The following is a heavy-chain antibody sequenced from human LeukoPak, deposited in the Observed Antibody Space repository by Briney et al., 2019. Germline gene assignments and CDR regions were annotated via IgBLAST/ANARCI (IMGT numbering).Heavy chain of an antibody. CDR2: ISAYNGNT. Sequence: ASVKVSCKASGYTFTNYGISWVRQAPGQGLEWMGWISAYNGNTNYAQKLQGRVTMTTDTSTSTAYMELRSLRSDDTAVYYCAGVSVGSGYYLLDYWGQGTLVTVSS. V-gene: IGHV1-18*01. D-gene: IGHD3-22*01. CDR3: AGVSVGSGYYLLDY. CDR1: GYTFTNYG. J-gene: IGHJ4*02.